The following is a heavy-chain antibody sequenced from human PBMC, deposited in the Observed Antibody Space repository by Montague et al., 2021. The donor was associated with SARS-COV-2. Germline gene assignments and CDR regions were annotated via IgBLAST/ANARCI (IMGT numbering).Heavy chain of an antibody. Sequence: SLRLSCAASGFTFSSYSMNWVRQAPGKGLEWVSSISSSSSYIYYADSVKGRFTISRDNSKNSLYLQMNSLRAEDTAVYYCARAWIYYDSSGYYLSYFDDWGQGTPVTVSS. D-gene: IGHD3-22*01. J-gene: IGHJ4*02. V-gene: IGHV3-21*01. CDR3: ARAWIYYDSSGYYLSYFDD. CDR1: GFTFSSYS. CDR2: ISSSSSYI.